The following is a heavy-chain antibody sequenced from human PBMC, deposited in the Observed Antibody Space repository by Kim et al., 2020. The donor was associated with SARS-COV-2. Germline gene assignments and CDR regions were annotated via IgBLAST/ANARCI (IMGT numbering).Heavy chain of an antibody. CDR3: AKEGTDRGVDY. CDR2: K. V-gene: IGHV3-30*02. Sequence: KYYADSVKGRFTISRDNSKNTLYLQMNSLRAEDTAVYYCAKEGTDRGVDYWGQGTLVTVSS. J-gene: IGHJ4*02. D-gene: IGHD1-1*01.